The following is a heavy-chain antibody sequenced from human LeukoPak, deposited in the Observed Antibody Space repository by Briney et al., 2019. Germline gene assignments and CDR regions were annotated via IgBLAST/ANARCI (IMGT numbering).Heavy chain of an antibody. CDR3: ARERSGFGYGMDV. Sequence: GGSLRLSCAASGFTVSSNYMSWVRQAPGKGLEWVSVIYSGGSTYYADSVKGRFTISRDNSKNTLYFQMNSLRAEDTAVYYCARERSGFGYGMDVWGQGTTVTVSS. V-gene: IGHV3-66*01. D-gene: IGHD2-15*01. J-gene: IGHJ6*02. CDR1: GFTVSSNY. CDR2: IYSGGST.